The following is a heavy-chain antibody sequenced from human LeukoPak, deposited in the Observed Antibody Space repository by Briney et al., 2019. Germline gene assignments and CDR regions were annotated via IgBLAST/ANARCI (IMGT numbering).Heavy chain of an antibody. D-gene: IGHD2-2*01. CDR2: IYYSGST. V-gene: IGHV4-39*01. Sequence: PSETLSLTCTVSGGSISSSSYYWGRIRQPPGKGLEWIGSIYYSGSTYYNPSLKSRVTISVDTSKNQFSLKLSSVTAADTAVYYCASAIPAAIRDGFDPWGQGTLVTVSS. CDR1: GGSISSSSYY. CDR3: ASAIPAAIRDGFDP. J-gene: IGHJ5*02.